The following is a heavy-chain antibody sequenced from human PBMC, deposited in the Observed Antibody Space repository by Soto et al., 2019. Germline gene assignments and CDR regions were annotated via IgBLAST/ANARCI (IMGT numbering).Heavy chain of an antibody. CDR3: TTVKDGYYDILTGYSSSTEYYFDY. CDR2: IKSKTDGGTT. V-gene: IGHV3-15*01. J-gene: IGHJ4*02. D-gene: IGHD3-9*01. CDR1: GFTFSNAW. Sequence: GGSLRLSCAASGFTFSNAWMSWVRQAPGKGLEWVGRIKSKTDGGTTDYAAPVKGRFTISRDDSKNTLYLQMNSLKTEDTAVYYCTTVKDGYYDILTGYSSSTEYYFDYWGQGTLVTVSS.